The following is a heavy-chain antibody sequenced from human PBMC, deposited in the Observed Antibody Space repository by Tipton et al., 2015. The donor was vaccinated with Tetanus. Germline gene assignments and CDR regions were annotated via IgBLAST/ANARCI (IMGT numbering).Heavy chain of an antibody. CDR2: IYWNDDK. V-gene: IGHV2-5*01. Sequence: LVKPTQTLTLTCTFSGFSLSTSGVGVGWIRQPPGKALEWLALIYWNDDKRYSPSLKSRLTITKDTSKNQVVLTMTNMDPVDTATYYCAHRRVPTIFGVVKNGWFDPWGQGTLVTVSS. J-gene: IGHJ5*02. CDR3: AHRRVPTIFGVVKNGWFDP. D-gene: IGHD3-3*01. CDR1: GFSLSTSGVG.